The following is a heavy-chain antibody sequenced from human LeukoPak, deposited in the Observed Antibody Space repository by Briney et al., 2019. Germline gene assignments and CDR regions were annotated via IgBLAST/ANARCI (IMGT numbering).Heavy chain of an antibody. CDR3: ARERGYCSGGSCYRRDYFDY. CDR1: GYTFTSYG. D-gene: IGHD2-15*01. V-gene: IGHV1-18*01. CDR2: ISAYNGNT. Sequence: GASVKVSCKASGYTFTSYGIGWVRQAPGQGLEWMGWISAYNGNTNYAQKLQGRVTMTTDTSTSTAYMELRSLRSDDTAVYYCARERGYCSGGSCYRRDYFDYWGQGTLVTVSS. J-gene: IGHJ4*02.